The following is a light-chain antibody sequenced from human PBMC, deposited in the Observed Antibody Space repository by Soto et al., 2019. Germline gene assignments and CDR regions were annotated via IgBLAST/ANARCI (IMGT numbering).Light chain of an antibody. Sequence: EIVLTQSPATLSLSPGERATLSCRASQSVSSYLAWYQQKPGQAPRLLIYDASNRATGIPARFSGSGSGTDFTFTISSLEPEDFAVYNCQQNNNWPLSFGQGTRLEIK. V-gene: IGKV3-11*01. J-gene: IGKJ5*01. CDR3: QQNNNWPLS. CDR1: QSVSSY. CDR2: DAS.